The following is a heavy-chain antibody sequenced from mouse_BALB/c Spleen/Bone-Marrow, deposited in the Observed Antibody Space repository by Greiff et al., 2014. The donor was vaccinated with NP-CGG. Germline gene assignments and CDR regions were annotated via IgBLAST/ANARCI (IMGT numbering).Heavy chain of an antibody. CDR1: GYTFTSYW. Sequence: ESGAELVKPGTSVKMSCKASGYTFTSYWMHWVKQRPGQGLEWIGDIYPSSDSTNYNEKFKSKATLTVDTSSSTAYMQLSSLTSEDSAVYYCAREKDWVFDYWGQGTTLTVSS. J-gene: IGHJ2*01. CDR2: IYPSSDST. D-gene: IGHD4-1*01. CDR3: AREKDWVFDY. V-gene: IGHV1-55*01.